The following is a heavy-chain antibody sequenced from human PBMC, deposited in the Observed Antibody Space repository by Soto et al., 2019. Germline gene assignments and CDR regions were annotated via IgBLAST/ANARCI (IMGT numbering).Heavy chain of an antibody. Sequence: QVQLVESGGGVVQPGRSLRLSCAASGFIFSTYAMYWVRQTPGKGLEWVAVISYDGNSNFYTDSVKGRFTISRDNSRNTLYLQMNNLRTEDTALYFCARDSVPLAGTSWAGNRLDPWGQGTLVTVSS. D-gene: IGHD6-13*01. V-gene: IGHV3-30-3*01. CDR2: ISYDGNSN. CDR1: GFIFSTYA. J-gene: IGHJ5*02. CDR3: ARDSVPLAGTSWAGNRLDP.